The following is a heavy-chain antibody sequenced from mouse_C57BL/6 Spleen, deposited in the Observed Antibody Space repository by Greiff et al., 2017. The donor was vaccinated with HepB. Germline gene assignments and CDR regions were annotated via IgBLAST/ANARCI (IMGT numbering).Heavy chain of an antibody. CDR1: GFSFNTYA. Sequence: EAGGGLVQPKGSLKLSCAASGFSFNTYAMNWVRQAPGKGLEWVARIRSKSNNYATYYADSVKDRFTISRDDSESMLYLQMNNLKTEDTAMYYCVRQSNPYAMDYWGQGTSVTVSS. V-gene: IGHV10-1*01. CDR2: IRSKSNNYAT. J-gene: IGHJ4*01. D-gene: IGHD2-5*01. CDR3: VRQSNPYAMDY.